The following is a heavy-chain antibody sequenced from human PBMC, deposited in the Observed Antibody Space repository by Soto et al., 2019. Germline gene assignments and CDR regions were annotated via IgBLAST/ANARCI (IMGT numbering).Heavy chain of an antibody. CDR1: SASIISEQR. Sequence: QMQLQESGPGLVKPSETLSLTCAVSSASIISEQRWSWVRQPPGKGLEWIGEIHHSGSTNNNPSLRRRVTMSVDKSKNQFSLNLNSVTAADTAVYYCARSFGWYAIDQWGQGTLVIVAS. J-gene: IGHJ4*02. CDR2: IHHSGST. CDR3: ARSFGWYAIDQ. V-gene: IGHV4-4*02. D-gene: IGHD6-19*01.